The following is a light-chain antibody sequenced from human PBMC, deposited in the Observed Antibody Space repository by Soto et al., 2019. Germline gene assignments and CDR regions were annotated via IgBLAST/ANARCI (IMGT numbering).Light chain of an antibody. V-gene: IGKV1-5*03. CDR1: QSISTW. CDR2: KTS. CDR3: QQYNTYSRT. J-gene: IGKJ1*01. Sequence: DIRMTQSPSSLAASVGDRVTITCRASQSISTWLAWYQQKPGKAPKLLISKTSTVESGVPSRFSGSGSGTQFTLNISSLQTDDFATHDCQQYNTYSRTFGQGTKVEIK.